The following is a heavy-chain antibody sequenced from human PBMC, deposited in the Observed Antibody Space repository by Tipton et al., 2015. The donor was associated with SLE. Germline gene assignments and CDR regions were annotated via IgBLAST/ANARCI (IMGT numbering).Heavy chain of an antibody. V-gene: IGHV4-38-2*02. J-gene: IGHJ2*01. Sequence: TLSLTCTVSLYSIGSGFYWDWVRQAPGKGLEWVATMHHNGSTYYNPSLRSRVAVSMDTSRNQFSLRLKSVTAADTAVYYCARDRRGWYFDLWGRGTLVTVSS. CDR1: LYSIGSGFY. CDR2: MHHNGST. CDR3: ARDRRGWYFDL. D-gene: IGHD3-10*01.